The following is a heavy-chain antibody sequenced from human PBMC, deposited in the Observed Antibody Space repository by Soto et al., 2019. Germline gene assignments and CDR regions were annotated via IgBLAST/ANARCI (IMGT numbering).Heavy chain of an antibody. V-gene: IGHV1-3*01. CDR3: ARFYGSSAS. D-gene: IGHD6-6*01. CDR2: INAGNGNS. CDR1: GYTFSSYA. J-gene: IGHJ4*02. Sequence: QVQLVQSGAEVKKPGASVKVSCKASGYTFSSYAIHWVRQAPGQGLEGMGWINAGNGNSEYSQKFQCRVTITRDTSASTVYLELSSLRLEATGVFFCARFYGSSASWGQGSLLTVSS.